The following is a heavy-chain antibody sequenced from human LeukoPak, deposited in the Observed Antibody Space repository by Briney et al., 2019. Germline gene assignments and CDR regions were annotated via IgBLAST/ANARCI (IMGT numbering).Heavy chain of an antibody. Sequence: SETLSLTCTASGGSISSYYWSWIRQPAGKGLEWIGRISTSGSPNYNPSLKSRVTLSVDTSKNQFSLKLTSVTAADTAVYYCARGSGWFFSNFYGMDIWGQGTTVTVSS. CDR1: GGSISSYY. V-gene: IGHV4-4*07. D-gene: IGHD6-19*01. CDR2: ISTSGSP. CDR3: ARGSGWFFSNFYGMDI. J-gene: IGHJ6*02.